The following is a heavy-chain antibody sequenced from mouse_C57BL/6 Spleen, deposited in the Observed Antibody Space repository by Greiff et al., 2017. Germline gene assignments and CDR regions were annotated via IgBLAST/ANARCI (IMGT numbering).Heavy chain of an antibody. CDR2: FYPGSGSI. CDR1: GYTFTEYT. CDR3: ARHEEYYGSSYETGWYFDV. Sequence: VQLQQSGAELVKPGASVKLSCKASGYTFTEYTIHWVKQRSGQGLEWIGWFYPGSGSIKYNEKFKDKATLTADKSSSTVYMELSRLTSEDSSVYFCARHEEYYGSSYETGWYFDVWGTGTTVTVSS. J-gene: IGHJ1*03. D-gene: IGHD1-1*01. V-gene: IGHV1-62-2*01.